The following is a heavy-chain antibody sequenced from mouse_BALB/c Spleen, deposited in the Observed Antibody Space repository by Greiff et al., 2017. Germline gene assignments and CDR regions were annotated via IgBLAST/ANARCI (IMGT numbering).Heavy chain of an antibody. CDR1: GFTFSDYY. D-gene: IGHD2-3*01. Sequence: EVQLVESGGGLVKPGGSLKLSCAASGFTFSDYYMYWVRQTPEKRLEWVATISDGGIYTYYPDSVTGRFTISSDNAKNNLYLQMSSLKSEDTAMYYCARAYDGNSAWFDYWGQGTLVTVSA. CDR3: ARAYDGNSAWFDY. CDR2: ISDGGIYT. J-gene: IGHJ3*01. V-gene: IGHV5-4*02.